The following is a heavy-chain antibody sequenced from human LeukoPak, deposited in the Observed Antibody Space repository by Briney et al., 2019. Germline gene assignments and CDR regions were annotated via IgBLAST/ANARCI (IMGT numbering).Heavy chain of an antibody. CDR1: GYSFTSYW. D-gene: IGHD6-19*01. CDR2: IYPGDSDT. CDR3: ARHVAPGAYSSGWPFDY. V-gene: IGHV5-51*01. Sequence: GESLKISCKGSGYSFTSYWIGWVRQMPGKGLEWMGIIYPGDSDTRYSPSFQGQVTISADKSISTAYLQWSSLKASDTAMYYCARHVAPGAYSSGWPFDYWGQGTLVTVSS. J-gene: IGHJ4*02.